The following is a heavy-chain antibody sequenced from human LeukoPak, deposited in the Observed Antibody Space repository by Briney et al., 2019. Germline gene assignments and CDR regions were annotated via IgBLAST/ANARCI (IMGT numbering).Heavy chain of an antibody. J-gene: IGHJ4*02. CDR3: ARAPEWELLPGSYFDY. CDR2: ISAYNGDT. Sequence: ASVKVSCKASGYTFSSYGISWVRQAPGQGLEWMGRISAYNGDTNYAQKLQDRVTMTTHKSTSTAYLEVRSLRSDDTAVYYCARAPEWELLPGSYFDYWGQGTLVTVSS. CDR1: GYTFSSYG. V-gene: IGHV1-18*01. D-gene: IGHD1-26*01.